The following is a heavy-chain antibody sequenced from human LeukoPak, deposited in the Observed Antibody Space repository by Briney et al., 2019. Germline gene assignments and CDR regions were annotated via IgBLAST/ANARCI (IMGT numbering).Heavy chain of an antibody. D-gene: IGHD3-16*01. J-gene: IGHJ3*02. CDR2: INTDGDST. CDR3: ARTRGNAFDI. CDR1: GLTFSSDW. V-gene: IGHV3-74*01. Sequence: GGSLRLSCVGSGLTFSSDWMHWVRQAPGKGPVWVSRINTDGDSTVYADSVKGRFTISKDNAKDTLYLQMNSLRLEDTATYYCARTRGNAFDIWGQGTMVTVSS.